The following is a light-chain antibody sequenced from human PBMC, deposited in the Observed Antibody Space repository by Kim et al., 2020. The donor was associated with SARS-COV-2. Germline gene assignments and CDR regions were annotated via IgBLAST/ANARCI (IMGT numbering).Light chain of an antibody. CDR1: SRSIASNY. V-gene: IGLV6-57*04. CDR2: EDN. Sequence: NFMLTQPHSVSESPGKTVTISCTRSSRSIASNYVQWYQLRPGSAPTTVIYEDNQRPSGVPDRFSGSIDSSSNSASLTISGLKTEDEADYYCQSYDSSNPVVFGGGTQLTVL. CDR3: QSYDSSNPVV. J-gene: IGLJ2*01.